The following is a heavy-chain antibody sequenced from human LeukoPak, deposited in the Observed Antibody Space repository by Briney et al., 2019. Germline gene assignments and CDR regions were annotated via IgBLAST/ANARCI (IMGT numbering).Heavy chain of an antibody. D-gene: IGHD3-16*02. V-gene: IGHV4-34*01. J-gene: IGHJ3*02. CDR3: ARGHYVWGSYRYVGAFDI. Sequence: ASETLSLTCAVYGGSFSGYYWSWIRQPPGKGLEWIGEINHSGSTNYNPSLKSRVTISVDTSKNQFSLKLSSVTAADTAVYYCARGHYVWGSYRYVGAFDIWGQGTMVTVSS. CDR2: INHSGST. CDR1: GGSFSGYY.